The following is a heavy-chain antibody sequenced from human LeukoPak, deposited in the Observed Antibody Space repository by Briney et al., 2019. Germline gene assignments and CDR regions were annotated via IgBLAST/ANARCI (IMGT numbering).Heavy chain of an antibody. CDR3: ASSRAAAGTTYTHWFDP. CDR2: IYYSGST. D-gene: IGHD6-13*01. CDR1: GGSISSSSYY. V-gene: IGHV4-39*07. J-gene: IGHJ5*02. Sequence: PSETLSLTCTVSGGSISSSSYYWGWIRQPPGKGLEWIGSIYYSGSTYYNPSLKSRVTISVDRSKNQFSLKLSSVTAADTAVYYCASSRAAAGTTYTHWFDPWGQGTLVTVSS.